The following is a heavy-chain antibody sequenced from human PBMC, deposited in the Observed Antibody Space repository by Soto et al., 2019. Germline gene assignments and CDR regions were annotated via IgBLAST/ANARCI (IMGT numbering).Heavy chain of an antibody. J-gene: IGHJ5*02. CDR2: INHSGST. V-gene: IGHV4-34*01. CDR1: GGSFSGYY. CDR3: ARRMVYPDNWFDP. Sequence: SETLALTCAVYGGSFSGYYLSWIRQPPGKGLEWIGEINHSGSTNYNPSLKSRVTISVDTSKNQFSLKLSSVTAADTAVYYCARRMVYPDNWFDPWGQGTLVTVYS. D-gene: IGHD3-10*01.